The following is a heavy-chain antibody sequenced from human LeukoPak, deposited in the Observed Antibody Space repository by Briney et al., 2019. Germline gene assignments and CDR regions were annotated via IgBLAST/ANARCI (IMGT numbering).Heavy chain of an antibody. D-gene: IGHD4-23*01. Sequence: VKVSCKASGGTFSSYAISWVRQAPGQGLEWMGGIIPIFGTANYAQKFQGRVTITADESTSTAYMELSSLRSEDTAVYYCARGGNPYWYFDLWGRGTLVTVSS. J-gene: IGHJ2*01. CDR1: GGTFSSYA. CDR3: ARGGNPYWYFDL. V-gene: IGHV1-69*13. CDR2: IIPIFGTA.